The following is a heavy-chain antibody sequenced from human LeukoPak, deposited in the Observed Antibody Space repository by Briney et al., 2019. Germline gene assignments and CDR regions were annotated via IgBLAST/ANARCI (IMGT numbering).Heavy chain of an antibody. CDR3: ARDRAWSFDY. D-gene: IGHD2-8*02. CDR1: GFTFSSYS. J-gene: IGHJ4*02. V-gene: IGHV3-48*01. CDR2: INSSSDTI. Sequence: PGGSLRLSCAASGFTFSSYSMNWVRQAPGKGLEWVSYINSSSDTIYYPDSVKGRFTISRDNAKNSLYLQMNSLRAEDTAVYYCARDRAWSFDYWGQGTLVTVSS.